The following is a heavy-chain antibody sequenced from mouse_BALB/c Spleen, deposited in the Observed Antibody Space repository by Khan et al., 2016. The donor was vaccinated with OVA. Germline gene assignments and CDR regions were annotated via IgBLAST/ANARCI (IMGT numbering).Heavy chain of an antibody. J-gene: IGHJ3*01. Sequence: VQLKQSGPDLVKPGASMKISCKASGYSFTGYIMNWVRQSHGKNLEWIGLINPNNGDTTYNQKFKGKATLTVDRSSNTAYMELLSLTSEDSAVFYCARSGYGGFAYWGQGTLVTISA. V-gene: IGHV1-37*01. CDR2: INPNNGDT. CDR1: GYSFTGYI. D-gene: IGHD3-1*01. CDR3: ARSGYGGFAY.